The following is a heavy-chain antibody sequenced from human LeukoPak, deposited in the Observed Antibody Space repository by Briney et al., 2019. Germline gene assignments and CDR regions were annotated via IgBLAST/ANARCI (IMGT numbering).Heavy chain of an antibody. J-gene: IGHJ5*02. V-gene: IGHV3-11*01. CDR3: AKEHSDWYGNWFDP. D-gene: IGHD6-19*01. Sequence: GGSLRLSCAASGFTFSDYYMSWIRHAPGKGLEWVSYISSSGSTIYYADSVKGRFTISRDNAKNSLYLQMNSLRAEDTAVYYCAKEHSDWYGNWFDPWGQGTLVTVSS. CDR2: ISSSGSTI. CDR1: GFTFSDYY.